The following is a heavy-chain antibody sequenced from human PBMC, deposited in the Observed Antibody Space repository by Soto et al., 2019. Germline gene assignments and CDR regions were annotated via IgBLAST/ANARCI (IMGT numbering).Heavy chain of an antibody. CDR1: GGSFSGYY. CDR2: INHSGST. J-gene: IGHJ6*04. V-gene: IGHV4-34*01. D-gene: IGHD3-9*01. Sequence: PSETLSLTCAVYGGSFSGYYWSWIRQPPGKGLEWIGEINHSGSTNYNPSLKSRVTISVNTSKNQFSLKLSSVTAADTAVYYCARGRGYDILTGYYSGSQRLDVWGKGTTVTVSS. CDR3: ARGRGYDILTGYYSGSQRLDV.